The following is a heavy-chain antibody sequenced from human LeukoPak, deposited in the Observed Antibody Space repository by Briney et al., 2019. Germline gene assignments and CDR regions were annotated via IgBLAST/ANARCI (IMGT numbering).Heavy chain of an antibody. Sequence: PGRSLRLSXAASGFTFSSYGMHWVRQAPGKGLEWVADEWYVGNDNVYGDSVKGRFTIYRDNAKNTLYLQMNSLRAEDTAVYYCAKAHRYCSGTTCYAIDCWGQGTLVTVSS. CDR3: AKAHRYCSGTTCYAIDC. J-gene: IGHJ4*02. CDR1: GFTFSSYG. V-gene: IGHV3-33*06. D-gene: IGHD2-2*01. CDR2: EWYVGNDN.